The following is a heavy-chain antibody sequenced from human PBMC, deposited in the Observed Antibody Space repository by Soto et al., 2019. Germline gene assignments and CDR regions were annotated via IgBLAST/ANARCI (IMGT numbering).Heavy chain of an antibody. CDR2: IIPIFGTA. CDR1: GGTFSSYA. J-gene: IGHJ4*02. V-gene: IGHV1-69*06. CDR3: AIYDSSGYYPPSFDY. D-gene: IGHD3-22*01. Sequence: ASVKVSCKASGGTFSSYAISWVRQAPGQGLEWMGGIIPIFGTANYAQKFQGRVTITADKSTSTAYMELSSLRSEDTAVYYCAIYDSSGYYPPSFDYWGQGTLVTVSS.